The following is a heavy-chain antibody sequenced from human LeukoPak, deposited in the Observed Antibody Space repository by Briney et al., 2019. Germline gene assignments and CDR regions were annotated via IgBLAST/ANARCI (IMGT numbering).Heavy chain of an antibody. V-gene: IGHV3-43D*03. CDR2: ISWDGGST. CDR3: ATSTGYSSSWNGGFDY. J-gene: IGHJ4*02. D-gene: IGHD6-13*01. CDR1: GFNFDDYA. Sequence: GGSLRLSCAASGFNFDDYAMHWVRQAPGKGLEWVSLISWDGGSTYYADSVKGRFTISRDNSKNSLYLQMNSLRAEDTALYYCATSTGYSSSWNGGFDYWGQGTLVTVSS.